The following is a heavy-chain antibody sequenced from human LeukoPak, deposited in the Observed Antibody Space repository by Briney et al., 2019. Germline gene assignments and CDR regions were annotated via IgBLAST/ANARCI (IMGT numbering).Heavy chain of an antibody. CDR1: GYSIAGYY. CDR2: LNPNYRDT. CDR3: ARGAYDYDAFDI. Sequence: EASVKVSCKNPGYSIAGYYIHWVRRAPGQGLEWMGRLNPNYRDTNFAQRFQGRVTMTRDTTITTAFMEVNNLRSDDTAIYYCARGAYDYDAFDIWGQGTLVTVSS. V-gene: IGHV1-2*06. D-gene: IGHD4-11*01. J-gene: IGHJ3*02.